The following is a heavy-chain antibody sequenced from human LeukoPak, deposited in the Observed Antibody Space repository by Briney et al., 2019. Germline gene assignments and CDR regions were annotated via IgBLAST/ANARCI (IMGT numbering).Heavy chain of an antibody. J-gene: IGHJ4*02. CDR3: AKGPYYDSSGYSY. Sequence: PGGSLRLSCAASGFALSSYAMSWVRQAPGKGLEWVSAISGSGGSTYYADSVKGRFTISRDNSKNTLYLQMNSLRAEDTAVYYCAKGPYYDSSGYSYWGQGTLDTVSS. D-gene: IGHD3-22*01. CDR2: ISGSGGST. CDR1: GFALSSYA. V-gene: IGHV3-23*01.